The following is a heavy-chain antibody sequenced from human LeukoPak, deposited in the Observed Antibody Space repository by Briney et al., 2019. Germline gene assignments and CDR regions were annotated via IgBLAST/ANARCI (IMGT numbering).Heavy chain of an antibody. CDR1: GDSVSSNSAG. CDR2: TYYRSKRFN. CDR3: ARANIRVEPFFDS. Sequence: SQTLSLTCAISGDSVSSNSAGWNWIRQSPSRGLEWLGRTYYRSKRFNDYAVSMKSRITINPDPSKNQFSLQLSSMTPEDTAVYYCARANIRVEPFFDSWGQGTLVTVSS. D-gene: IGHD1-14*01. V-gene: IGHV6-1*01. J-gene: IGHJ4*02.